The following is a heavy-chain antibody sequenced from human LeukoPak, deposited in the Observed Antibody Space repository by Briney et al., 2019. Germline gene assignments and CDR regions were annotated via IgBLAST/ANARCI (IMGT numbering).Heavy chain of an antibody. D-gene: IGHD6-13*01. J-gene: IGHJ4*02. V-gene: IGHV4-38-2*02. CDR2: IYHSGST. CDR1: RYSISSGYY. Sequence: SETLSLTCTVSRYSISSGYYWGWIRQPPGKGLEWIGSIYHSGSTHYKPSLKSRVIISIDTSKNQFSLKLSSVTAADTAVYYCARIGAAGTRYYFDYRSQGTLVTVSS. CDR3: ARIGAAGTRYYFDY.